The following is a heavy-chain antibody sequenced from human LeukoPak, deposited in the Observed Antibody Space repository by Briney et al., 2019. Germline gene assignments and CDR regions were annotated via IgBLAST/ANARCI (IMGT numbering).Heavy chain of an antibody. CDR3: AIDLGWATTDMQFDP. CDR2: IIPILGIA. D-gene: IGHD7-27*01. Sequence: VASVKVSCKASGGTFSSYAISWVRQAPGQGLEWMGRIIPILGIANYAQKFQGRVTITTEKSTSTAYLDLSSMRSEDTAVYYCAIDLGWATTDMQFDPWGQGTLVTVSS. CDR1: GGTFSSYA. V-gene: IGHV1-69*04. J-gene: IGHJ5*02.